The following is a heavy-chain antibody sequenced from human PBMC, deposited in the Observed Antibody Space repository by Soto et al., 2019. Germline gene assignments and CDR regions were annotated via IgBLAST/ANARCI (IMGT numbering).Heavy chain of an antibody. Sequence: HPGGSLRLSCAASGFSFSSHTMHWVRQAPGKGLEWLSLMSHNGVITFYAESVKGRFTISRDNSKNTLFLQMNSLTPEDTGLYYCASTQFLTIVARGNFWGLGT. V-gene: IGHV3-30-3*01. CDR3: ASTQFLTIVARGNF. CDR1: GFSFSSHT. J-gene: IGHJ4*02. CDR2: MSHNGVIT. D-gene: IGHD3-10*01.